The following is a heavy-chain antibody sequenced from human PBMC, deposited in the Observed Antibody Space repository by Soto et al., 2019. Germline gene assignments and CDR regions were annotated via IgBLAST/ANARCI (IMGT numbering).Heavy chain of an antibody. V-gene: IGHV4-34*01. CDR1: GGSFSGYY. D-gene: IGHD3-10*01. Sequence: QVQLQQWGAGLLKPSETLSLTCAVYGGSFSGYYWSWIRQPPGKGLEWIGEINHSGSTNYNPSLKSRVTISVDTSKNQFSLKLSSVTAADTAVYYCARDPRRITMVRGMDYWGQGTLVTVSS. J-gene: IGHJ4*02. CDR3: ARDPRRITMVRGMDY. CDR2: INHSGST.